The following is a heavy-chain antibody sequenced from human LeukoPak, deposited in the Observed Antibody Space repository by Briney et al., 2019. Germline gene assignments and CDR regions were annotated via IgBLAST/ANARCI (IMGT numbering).Heavy chain of an antibody. V-gene: IGHV3-66*01. D-gene: IGHD2-2*01. CDR3: ARERPNTNHTSSDRTIDY. CDR2: IYSGRST. J-gene: IGHJ4*02. Sequence: GGSMSLSSLEARFSPSSIYTGCGRQAPGKGLEWVSVIYSGRSTYYADSVKGRFTISRDNSKTTLYLQMNSLRAEDTAVYYCARERPNTNHTSSDRTIDYWGQGTLVTVSS. CDR1: RFSPSSIY.